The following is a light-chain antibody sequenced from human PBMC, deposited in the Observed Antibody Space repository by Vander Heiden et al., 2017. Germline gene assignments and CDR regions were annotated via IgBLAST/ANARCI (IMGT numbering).Light chain of an antibody. CDR3: CSYVNTNTVV. Sequence: QSALTQPASVSESPGKSITISCTGTTISIRNYDLVSWYQQHPGKAPKLLIYAVTERPSGVSNRFSGSKSGNTASLTISGLQVEDEADYYCCSYVNTNTVVFGGGTKLTVL. CDR1: TISIRNYDL. J-gene: IGLJ2*01. V-gene: IGLV2-23*02. CDR2: AVT.